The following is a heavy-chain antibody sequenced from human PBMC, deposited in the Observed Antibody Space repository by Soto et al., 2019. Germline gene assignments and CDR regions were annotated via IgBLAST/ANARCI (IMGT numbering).Heavy chain of an antibody. CDR1: GFTFSSYA. J-gene: IGHJ4*02. D-gene: IGHD1-7*01. Sequence: GGSLRLSCAASGFTFSSYAMSWVRQAPGKGLEWVSAISGSGGSTYYADSVKGRFTISRDNSKNTLYLQMNSLRAEETAVYYCAISITGTYGPRVDFDYWGQGTLVTVSS. CDR2: ISGSGGST. CDR3: AISITGTYGPRVDFDY. V-gene: IGHV3-23*01.